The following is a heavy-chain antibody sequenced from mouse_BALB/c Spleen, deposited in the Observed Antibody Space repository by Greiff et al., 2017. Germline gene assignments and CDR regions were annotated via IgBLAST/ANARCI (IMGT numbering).Heavy chain of an antibody. D-gene: IGHD1-1*01. V-gene: IGHV2-2*02. Sequence: VKLMESGPGLVQPSQSLSITCTASGFSLTSYGVHWVRQSPGKGLEWLGVIWSGGSTDYNAAFISRLSTSKDNSKSQVFFKMNSLQANDTAIYYCARNYYGSSYFDYWGQGTTLTVSS. CDR2: IWSGGST. CDR3: ARNYYGSSYFDY. J-gene: IGHJ2*01. CDR1: GFSLTSYG.